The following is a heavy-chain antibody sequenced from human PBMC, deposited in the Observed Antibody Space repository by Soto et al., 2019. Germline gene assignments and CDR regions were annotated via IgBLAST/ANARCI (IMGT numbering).Heavy chain of an antibody. CDR1: GYTFTSYY. Sequence: QVQLVQSGAEVKKPGASVKVSCKASGYTFTSYYMHWVRQAPGQGLEWMGIINPSDGSTDYAQKVQGRVTMTRDTSTNTVYMELSSLRSEDTAVYYCARDRDGGYYFDYWGQGTLVTVSS. J-gene: IGHJ4*02. CDR2: INPSDGST. CDR3: ARDRDGGYYFDY. V-gene: IGHV1-46*01. D-gene: IGHD4-17*01.